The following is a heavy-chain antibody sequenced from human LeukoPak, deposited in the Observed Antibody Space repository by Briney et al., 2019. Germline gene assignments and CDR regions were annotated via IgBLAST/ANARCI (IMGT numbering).Heavy chain of an antibody. J-gene: IGHJ4*02. D-gene: IGHD6-19*01. CDR1: GGSISSSSYY. CDR2: FYYSEST. V-gene: IGHV4-39*07. Sequence: PSETLSLTCTVSGGSISSSSYYWGWIRQPPGKGLEWIGSFYYSESTYNPSLKSRVTISVDTSKNQFSLKLSSVTAADTAVYYCARGRRSRLGSSGWYYFDYWGQGTLVTVSS. CDR3: ARGRRSRLGSSGWYYFDY.